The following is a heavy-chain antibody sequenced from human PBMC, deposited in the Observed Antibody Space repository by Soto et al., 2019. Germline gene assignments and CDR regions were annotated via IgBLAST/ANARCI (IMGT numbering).Heavy chain of an antibody. V-gene: IGHV3-33*01. CDR1: GFTFSSYG. D-gene: IGHD1-1*01. CDR3: ARDKGGVQAYYYYYGMDV. CDR2: IWYDGSNK. J-gene: IGHJ6*02. Sequence: GGSLRLSCAASGFTFSSYGMHWVRQAPGKGLEWVAVIWYDGSNKYYADSVKGRFTISRDNSKNTLYLQMNSLRAEDTAVYYCARDKGGVQAYYYYYGMDVWGQGTTVTVSS.